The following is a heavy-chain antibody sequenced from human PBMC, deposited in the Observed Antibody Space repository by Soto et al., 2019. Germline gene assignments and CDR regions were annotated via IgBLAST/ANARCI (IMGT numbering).Heavy chain of an antibody. D-gene: IGHD2-21*02. CDR2: IYPAASET. V-gene: IGHV5-51*01. J-gene: IGHJ6*02. CDR3: ARRSYCGGDCTQNFYDYYAMDV. CDR1: GYSFANYW. Sequence: PGESLKISCKGSGYSFANYWIVWVRQMPVKVLELISIIYPAASETMYSPSFQGQVTISADKSISTAYLQWSSLKASDTAMYYCARRSYCGGDCTQNFYDYYAMDVWGQGTTVTVSS.